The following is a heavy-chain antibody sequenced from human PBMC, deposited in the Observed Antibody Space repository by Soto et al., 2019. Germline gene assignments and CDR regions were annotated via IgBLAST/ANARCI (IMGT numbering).Heavy chain of an antibody. V-gene: IGHV4-34*02. Sequence: QVQLQQWGGGLLKPSETLSLTCAVHGDSFSGYFWTWIRQLPGKGLEWIAEITEGGTTNYSPSLKSRVSIAVDSSKRQFSLTLSSVTAADTAMYYCARGADAMLSPNSDYWSQGSLVTVSS. CDR2: ITEGGTT. J-gene: IGHJ4*02. CDR1: GDSFSGYF. D-gene: IGHD2-21*01. CDR3: ARGADAMLSPNSDY.